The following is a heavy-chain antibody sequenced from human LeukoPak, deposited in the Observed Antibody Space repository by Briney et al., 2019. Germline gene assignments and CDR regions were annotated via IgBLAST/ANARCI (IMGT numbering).Heavy chain of an antibody. D-gene: IGHD3-3*01. CDR3: AREGQITIFGEPQAPPWYFDL. V-gene: IGHV4-59*11. CDR2: IYYSGST. J-gene: IGHJ2*01. CDR1: GGSISSHY. Sequence: PSETLSLTCTVSGGSISSHYWSWIRQPPGKGLEWIGYIYYSGSTNYNPSLKSRVTISVDTSKNQFSLKLSSVTAADTAVYYCAREGQITIFGEPQAPPWYFDLWGRGTLVTVSS.